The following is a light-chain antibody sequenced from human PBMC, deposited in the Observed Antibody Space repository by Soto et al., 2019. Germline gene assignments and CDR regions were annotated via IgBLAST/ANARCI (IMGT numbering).Light chain of an antibody. CDR3: QQYNSYS. CDR2: HAS. Sequence: MKQSPATLSASKGDRVTITCRASQSISNWLAWYQQKQGTAPKVLIYHASNLQSGVPSRFSGSGSGTEFTLTISSLQPDDFATYYCQQYNSYSFGQGSNADVK. V-gene: IGKV1-5*01. CDR1: QSISNW. J-gene: IGKJ1*01.